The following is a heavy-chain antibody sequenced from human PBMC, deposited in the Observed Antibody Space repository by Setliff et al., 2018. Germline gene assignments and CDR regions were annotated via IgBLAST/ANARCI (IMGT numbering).Heavy chain of an antibody. J-gene: IGHJ3*02. CDR2: MNPNSGNT. CDR3: ARGWAVTTCDAFDI. CDR1: GYTFTSYD. Sequence: ASVKVSCKASGYTFTSYDINWVRQATGQGLEWMGWMNPNSGNTGYAQKFQGRVTMTRNTSISTAYMELSSLRSEDTAVYYCARGWAVTTCDAFDIWGQGTMVTVSS. V-gene: IGHV1-8*02. D-gene: IGHD4-17*01.